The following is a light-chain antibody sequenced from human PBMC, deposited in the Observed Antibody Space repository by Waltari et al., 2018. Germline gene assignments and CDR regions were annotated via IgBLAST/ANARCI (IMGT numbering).Light chain of an antibody. V-gene: IGLV2-18*02. Sequence: QSALTQPPSVSGSPGQSVTISCTGTRSNVGGYNRVSWYQQPPGTAPKLIIYEVSDRPSGVPDRFSGSKSDNTAYLTISGLQAEDEADYYCSSYTSSSTLVFGGGTKLTVL. CDR3: SSYTSSSTLV. CDR2: EVS. CDR1: RSNVGGYNR. J-gene: IGLJ2*01.